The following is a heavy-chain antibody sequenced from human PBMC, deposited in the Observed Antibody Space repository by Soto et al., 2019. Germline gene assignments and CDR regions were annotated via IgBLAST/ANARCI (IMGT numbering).Heavy chain of an antibody. CDR3: GRGDYANXFDI. J-gene: IGHJ3*02. V-gene: IGHV4-30-2*01. CDR2: IYHSGST. CDR1: GCSIDSAGYS. D-gene: IGHD4-17*01. Sequence: SPTPSLTCSVSGCSIDSAGYSYNCFRQPPGKGQELPGNIYHSGSTYYNACLKSRVTISVDRSKNQFSLKLSSVTAADTAVYYCGRGDYANXFDIWGQGTMVT.